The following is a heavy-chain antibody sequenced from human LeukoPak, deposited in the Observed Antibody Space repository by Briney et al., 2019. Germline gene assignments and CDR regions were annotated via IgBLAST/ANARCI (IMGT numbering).Heavy chain of an antibody. CDR2: INPSGGST. J-gene: IGHJ5*02. D-gene: IGHD6-13*01. V-gene: IGHV1-46*01. CDR1: GYTFTSYY. CDR3: ARDREEQQLMNWFDP. Sequence: GASVKVSCKASGYTFTSYYMHWVRQAPGQGLEWMGIINPSGGSTSYAQKFQGRVTMTRDTSTSTVYMELSSLRSEDTAVYCCARDREEQQLMNWFDPWGQGTLVTVSS.